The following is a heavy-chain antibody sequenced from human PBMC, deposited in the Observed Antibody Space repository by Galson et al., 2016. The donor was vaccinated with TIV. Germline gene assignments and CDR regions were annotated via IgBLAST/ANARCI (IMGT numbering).Heavy chain of an antibody. V-gene: IGHV1-69*05. CDR1: GGTFSSYA. J-gene: IGHJ4*02. D-gene: IGHD3-16*01. CDR2: ISPFFGTA. Sequence: SVKVSCKGSGGTFSSYAINWVRQAPGQGLEWMGGISPFFGTANYAQKFQGSVSITTDESRSPAYMELSSLRSEDTAVYYCGRFLGGIDYWGQGTLVTVSS. CDR3: GRFLGGIDY.